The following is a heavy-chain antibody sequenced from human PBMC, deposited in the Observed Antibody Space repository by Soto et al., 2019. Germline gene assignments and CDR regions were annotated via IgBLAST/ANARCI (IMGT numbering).Heavy chain of an antibody. CDR2: IYYSGST. CDR1: GGSISSYY. Sequence: PSETLSLTCTVSGGSISSYYWSWIRQPPGKGLEWIGYIYYSGSTNYNPSLKSRVTISVDTSKNQFSLKLSPVTAADTAVYYCARRYSSAFDIWGQGTMVTVSS. V-gene: IGHV4-59*08. J-gene: IGHJ3*02. D-gene: IGHD6-13*01. CDR3: ARRYSSAFDI.